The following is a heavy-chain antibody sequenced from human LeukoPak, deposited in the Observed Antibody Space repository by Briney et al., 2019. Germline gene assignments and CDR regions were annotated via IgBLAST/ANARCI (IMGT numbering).Heavy chain of an antibody. Sequence: PSETLSLTCTVSDGSISSSSYYWGWIRQPPGKGLEWIGSIYYSGSTYYNPSLKSRVTISVDTSKNQFSLKLSSVTAADTAVYYCARHVRYCSGGSCYPLNYFDYWGQGTLVTVSS. D-gene: IGHD2-15*01. J-gene: IGHJ4*02. V-gene: IGHV4-39*01. CDR1: DGSISSSSYY. CDR2: IYYSGST. CDR3: ARHVRYCSGGSCYPLNYFDY.